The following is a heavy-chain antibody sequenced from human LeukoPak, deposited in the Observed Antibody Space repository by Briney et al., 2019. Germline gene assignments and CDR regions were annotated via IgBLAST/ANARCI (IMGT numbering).Heavy chain of an antibody. V-gene: IGHV4-59*12. CDR2: IYYSGST. D-gene: IGHD7-27*01. CDR1: GGSISSYY. Sequence: SETLSLTCTVSGGSISSYYWSWIRQPPGKGLEWIGYIYYSGSTNYNPSLKSRVTISVDRSKNQFSLKLSSVTAADTAVYYCARGNWGSVDYWGQGTLVTVSS. CDR3: ARGNWGSVDY. J-gene: IGHJ4*02.